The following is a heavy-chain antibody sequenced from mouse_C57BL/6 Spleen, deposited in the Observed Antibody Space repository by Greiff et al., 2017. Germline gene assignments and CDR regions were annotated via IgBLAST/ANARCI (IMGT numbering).Heavy chain of an antibody. V-gene: IGHV1-61*01. CDR1: GYTFTSYW. J-gene: IGHJ1*03. CDR2: IYPSDSET. Sequence: QVQLQQPGAELVRPGSSVKLSCKASGYTFTSYWMDWVKQRPGQGLEWIGNIYPSDSETHYNQKFKDKATLTVDKSSSTAYMQLSSLTSEDSAVYYWAREGYSNWYFDVWGTGTTVTVSS. CDR3: AREGYSNWYFDV. D-gene: IGHD2-5*01.